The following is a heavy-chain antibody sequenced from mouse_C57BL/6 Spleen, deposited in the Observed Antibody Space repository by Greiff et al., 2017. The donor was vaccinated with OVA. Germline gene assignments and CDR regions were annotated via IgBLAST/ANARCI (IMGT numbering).Heavy chain of an antibody. CDR1: GYTFTSYW. V-gene: IGHV1-59*01. D-gene: IGHD1-1*01. CDR2: IDPSDSYT. J-gene: IGHJ2*01. Sequence: VKLQQPGAELVRPGTSVKLSCKASGYTFTSYWMHWVKQRPGQGLEWIGVIDPSDSYTNYNQKFKGKATLTVDTSSSTAYMQLSSLTSEDSAVYYCARDTYYYGSSYVGYFDYWGKGTTLTVSS. CDR3: ARDTYYYGSSYVGYFDY.